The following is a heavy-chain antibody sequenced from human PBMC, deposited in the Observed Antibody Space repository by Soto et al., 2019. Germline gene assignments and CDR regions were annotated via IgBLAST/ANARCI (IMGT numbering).Heavy chain of an antibody. D-gene: IGHD3-3*01. V-gene: IGHV4-34*01. CDR3: AGLKIFGVAIYRENNWFDP. Sequence: SETLSLTCAVYGGSFSGYYWSWIRQPPGKGLEWIGEINHSGSTNYNPSLKSRVTISVDTSKNQFSLKLSSVTAADTAVYYCAGLKIFGVAIYRENNWFDPWGQGTLVTVSS. J-gene: IGHJ5*02. CDR1: GGSFSGYY. CDR2: INHSGST.